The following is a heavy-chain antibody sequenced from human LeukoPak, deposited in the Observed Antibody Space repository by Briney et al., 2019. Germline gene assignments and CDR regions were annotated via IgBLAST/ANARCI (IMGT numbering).Heavy chain of an antibody. D-gene: IGHD5-12*01. CDR3: ARVAYSGYDYRGYFDY. CDR2: FDYSGSA. CDR1: GGSMSTYY. Sequence: PSETLSLTCTVSGGSMSTYYGSWIRQPPGKGQEWIGYFDYSGSANYSPSLKSRVTISVDTSKNQSSLKLSSVTAADTAVFYCARVAYSGYDYRGYFDYWGQGTLVTVSS. V-gene: IGHV4-59*12. J-gene: IGHJ4*02.